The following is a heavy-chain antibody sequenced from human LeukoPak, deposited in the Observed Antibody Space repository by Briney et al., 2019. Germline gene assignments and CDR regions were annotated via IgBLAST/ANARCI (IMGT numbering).Heavy chain of an antibody. V-gene: IGHV3-53*05. CDR2: IYSGGST. CDR3: ARLTTVVTLDY. J-gene: IGHJ4*02. CDR1: GFTVSSNY. D-gene: IGHD4-23*01. Sequence: PGGSLRLSCAASGFTVSSNYMSWVRQAPGKGLEWVSVIYSGGSTYYADSVKGRFTISRDNSKNTLYLQMNSLRAEDTAVYYCARLTTVVTLDYWGQGTLVTVSS.